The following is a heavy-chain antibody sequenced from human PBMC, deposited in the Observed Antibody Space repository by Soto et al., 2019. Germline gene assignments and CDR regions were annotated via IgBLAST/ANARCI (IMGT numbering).Heavy chain of an antibody. CDR1: GESFNGYY. J-gene: IGHJ6*02. CDR3: ARGKRGSSWYRGEEKYYYYGMDV. Sequence: KPSETLSLTCTAYGESFNGYYWSWIRQPPGKGLEWIGEIHHSGSTNYNPSLKSRVTFSIDTSKRQFSLKVRSVTAADTAVYYCARGKRGSSWYRGEEKYYYYGMDVWGQGTPVTV. V-gene: IGHV4-34*01. D-gene: IGHD6-13*01. CDR2: IHHSGST.